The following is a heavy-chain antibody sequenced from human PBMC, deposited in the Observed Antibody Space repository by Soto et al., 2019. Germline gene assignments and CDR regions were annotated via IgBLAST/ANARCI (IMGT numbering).Heavy chain of an antibody. V-gene: IGHV3-30*03. CDR2: ISSDASDR. J-gene: IGHJ4*02. Sequence: QVQLVESGGGVVHPGRSLSLSCAGSGFIFSNNGMHWVRQAPGKGLEWVAFISSDASDRFYADSVKGRFTISRDNSKSTLFLHMTSLSTEDTAVYYCAITSVADASLDYWGQGTLVTVSS. CDR3: AITSVADASLDY. D-gene: IGHD3-10*01. CDR1: GFIFSNNG.